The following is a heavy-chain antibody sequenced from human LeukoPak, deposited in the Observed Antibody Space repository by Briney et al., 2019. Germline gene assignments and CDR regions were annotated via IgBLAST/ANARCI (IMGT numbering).Heavy chain of an antibody. V-gene: IGHV4-39*07. D-gene: IGHD4-17*01. CDR2: IYYSGST. CDR3: ARVLLYGDYYFDY. Sequence: PSETLSLTCTVSGGSISSSSYYWGWIRQPPGKGLEWIGSIYYSGSTYYNPSLKSRVTISVDTSKNQFSLKLSSVTAADTAVYYCARVLLYGDYYFDYWGQGTLVTVSS. J-gene: IGHJ4*02. CDR1: GGSISSSSYY.